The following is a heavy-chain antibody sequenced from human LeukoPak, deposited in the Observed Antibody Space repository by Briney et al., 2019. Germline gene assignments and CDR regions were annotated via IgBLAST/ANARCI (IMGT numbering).Heavy chain of an antibody. D-gene: IGHD6-19*01. CDR2: ISSSSSYI. CDR1: GFTFSSYT. CDR3: ARDQALVGSGWYLVY. Sequence: GGSLRLSCAASGFTFSSYTMNWVRQAPGKGLEWVSSISSSSSYIYYADSVKGRFTISRDNAKNSLYLQVNSLRAEDTAVYYCARDQALVGSGWYLVYWGQGTLVTVSS. V-gene: IGHV3-21*01. J-gene: IGHJ4*02.